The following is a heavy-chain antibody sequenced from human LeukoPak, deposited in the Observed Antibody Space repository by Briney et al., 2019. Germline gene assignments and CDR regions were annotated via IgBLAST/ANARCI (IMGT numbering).Heavy chain of an antibody. CDR2: IYYSGST. Sequence: SETLSLTCTVSGGSISSYYWSWIRQPPGKGLEWIGYIYYSGSTNYNPSLKSRVTISVDTSKNQFSLKLSSVTAADTAVYYCARLATTVTSWGQGTLVTVSS. V-gene: IGHV4-59*12. D-gene: IGHD4-17*01. J-gene: IGHJ4*02. CDR3: ARLATTVTS. CDR1: GGSISSYY.